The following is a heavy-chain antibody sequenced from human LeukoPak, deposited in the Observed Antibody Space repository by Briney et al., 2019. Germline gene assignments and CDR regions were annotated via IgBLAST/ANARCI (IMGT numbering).Heavy chain of an antibody. CDR3: AKGVFATTYSAGNDY. D-gene: IGHD4-17*01. J-gene: IGHJ4*02. Sequence: PGGSLRLSCAASGFTFDDYAMHWVRQAPGKGLEWVSGISWNSGSIGYADSVKGRFTISRDNAKNSLYLQMNSLRAEDTALYYCAKGVFATTYSAGNDYWGQGTLVTVSS. CDR2: ISWNSGSI. V-gene: IGHV3-9*01. CDR1: GFTFDDYA.